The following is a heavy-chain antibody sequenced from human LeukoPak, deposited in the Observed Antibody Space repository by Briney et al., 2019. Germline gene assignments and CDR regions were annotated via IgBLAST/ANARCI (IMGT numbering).Heavy chain of an antibody. CDR2: ISSSSSYI. Sequence: GRSLRLFCAASGFTLSSYSMSWVRQAPGKGMEWVSSISSSSSYIYYADSVKGRFTISRDNAKNSLYLQMNSLRAEDTAVYYCARDDNYGDFDYWGQGTLVTVSS. J-gene: IGHJ4*02. CDR3: ARDDNYGDFDY. D-gene: IGHD4-17*01. V-gene: IGHV3-21*01. CDR1: GFTLSSYS.